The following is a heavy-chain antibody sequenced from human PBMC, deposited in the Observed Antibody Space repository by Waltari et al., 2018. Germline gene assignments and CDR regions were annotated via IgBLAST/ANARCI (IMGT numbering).Heavy chain of an antibody. CDR1: GGTFSSDG. J-gene: IGHJ4*01. V-gene: IGHV1-69*01. D-gene: IGHD4-17*01. Sequence: QVQLVQSGAEVKKPGSSVKVSCKTSGGTFSSDGISCVRQAPGQGLEWMGGINPLFGAPNYAQKFQGRVTITADESTSTAYMDVSSLTSEDTAVYYCARDVTTVTTGAYFDYWGQGTLVIVSS. CDR2: INPLFGAP. CDR3: ARDVTTVTTGAYFDY.